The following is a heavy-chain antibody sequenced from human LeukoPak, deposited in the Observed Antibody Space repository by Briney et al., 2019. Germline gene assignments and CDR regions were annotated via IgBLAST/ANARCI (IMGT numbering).Heavy chain of an antibody. CDR2: INHSGST. D-gene: IGHD5-18*01. J-gene: IGHJ4*02. CDR3: ARGLVGYSYGA. V-gene: IGHV4-34*01. CDR1: GGSFSGYY. Sequence: PSETLSLTCAVYGGSFSGYYWSWIRQPPGKGLEWIGEINHSGSTNYNPSLKGRVTISVDTSKNQFSLKLSSVTAADTAVYYCARGLVGYSYGAWGQGTLVTVSS.